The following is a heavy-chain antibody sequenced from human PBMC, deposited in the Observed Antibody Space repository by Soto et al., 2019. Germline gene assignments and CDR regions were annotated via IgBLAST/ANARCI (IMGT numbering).Heavy chain of an antibody. D-gene: IGHD3-9*01. CDR3: ARGGNNYDILTGYTPGPYGMDV. J-gene: IGHJ6*02. Sequence: PSETLSLTCAVYGGSFSGYYWSWIRQPPGKGLEWIGEINHSGSTNYNPSHKSRVNISVDTSKNQFSLKLSSVTAADTALCYCARGGNNYDILTGYTPGPYGMDVWGQGTTVT. CDR2: INHSGST. V-gene: IGHV4-34*01. CDR1: GGSFSGYY.